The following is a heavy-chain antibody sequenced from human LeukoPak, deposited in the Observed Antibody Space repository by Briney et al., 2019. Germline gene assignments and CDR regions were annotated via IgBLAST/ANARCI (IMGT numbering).Heavy chain of an antibody. V-gene: IGHV3-7*01. CDR3: ARVNDFWSGYYVFDY. Sequence: PGGSLRLSCAASGFTFSSYWMSWVRQAPGKGLEWVANIKQDGSEKYYVNSVKGRFTISRDNAKNSLYLQMNSLRAEDTAVYYCARVNDFWSGYYVFDYWGQGTLVTVSS. CDR2: IKQDGSEK. CDR1: GFTFSSYW. D-gene: IGHD3-3*01. J-gene: IGHJ4*02.